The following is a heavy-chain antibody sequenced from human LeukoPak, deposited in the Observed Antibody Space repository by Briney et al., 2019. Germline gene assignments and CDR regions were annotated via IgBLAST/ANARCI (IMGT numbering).Heavy chain of an antibody. Sequence: SVKVSCKASGGTFSSYAISWVRQAPGQGLEWMGGIIPIFGTANYAQKFQGRVTITADESTSTAYMELSSLRSEDTAVYYCASPEAASGWYPDDAFDIWGQGTMVTVSS. CDR1: GGTFSSYA. CDR3: ASPEAASGWYPDDAFDI. V-gene: IGHV1-69*13. D-gene: IGHD6-19*01. CDR2: IIPIFGTA. J-gene: IGHJ3*02.